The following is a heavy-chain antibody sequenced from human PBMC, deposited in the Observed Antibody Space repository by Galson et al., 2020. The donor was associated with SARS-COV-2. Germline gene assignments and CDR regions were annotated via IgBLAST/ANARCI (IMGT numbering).Heavy chain of an antibody. D-gene: IGHD6-13*01. CDR1: GGSFSGYY. J-gene: IGHJ5*02. Sequence: SETLSLTCAVYGGSFSGYYWSWIRQPPGKGLEWIGEINHSGSTNYNPSLKSRVTISVDTSKNQFSLKLSSVTAADTAVYYCASIFIPQKQQLVRPGFDPWGQGTLVTVSS. V-gene: IGHV4-34*01. CDR3: ASIFIPQKQQLVRPGFDP. CDR2: INHSGST.